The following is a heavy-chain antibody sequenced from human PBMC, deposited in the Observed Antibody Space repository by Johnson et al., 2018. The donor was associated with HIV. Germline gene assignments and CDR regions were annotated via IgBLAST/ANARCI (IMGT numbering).Heavy chain of an antibody. CDR1: GFTFSSYG. CDR3: AKPVLRYVDGSHAFDI. D-gene: IGHD3-9*01. Sequence: QVQLVESGGGVVQPGGSLRLSCAASGFTFSSYGMHWVRHAPGKGLEWVAFIRYDGSNKYYADSVKGRFTISRDNSKNTLYLQMNSLRAEDTAVYHCAKPVLRYVDGSHAFDIWGQGTMVTVSS. CDR2: IRYDGSNK. J-gene: IGHJ3*02. V-gene: IGHV3-30*02.